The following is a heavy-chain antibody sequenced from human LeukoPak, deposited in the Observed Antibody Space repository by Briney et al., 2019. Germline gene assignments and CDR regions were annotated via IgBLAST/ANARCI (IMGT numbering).Heavy chain of an antibody. D-gene: IGHD5-18*01. CDR2: IWYDGSNK. CDR3: TRDPATRGYNYAYFGY. J-gene: IGHJ4*02. Sequence: PGGSLRLSCVASGFTFSSYGMHWVRQAPGKGLEWVGAIWYDGSNKYYADSVKGRLTISRDNSKNTLFLHMNSLRAEDTAVYYCTRDPATRGYNYAYFGYWGQGSLVTVSS. CDR1: GFTFSSYG. V-gene: IGHV3-33*01.